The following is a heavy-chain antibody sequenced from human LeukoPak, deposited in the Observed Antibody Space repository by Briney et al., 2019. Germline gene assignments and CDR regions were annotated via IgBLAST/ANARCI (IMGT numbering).Heavy chain of an antibody. Sequence: GGSLRLSCAASGFTFSSYSMNWVRQAPGKGLEWVSSISSSSSYIYYADSVKGRFTISRDNAKNSLYLQMNSLRAEDTAVYYCARDWFGVVVPADTLGFDYWGQGTLVTVSS. J-gene: IGHJ4*02. CDR3: ARDWFGVVVPADTLGFDY. CDR2: ISSSSSYI. D-gene: IGHD2-2*01. V-gene: IGHV3-21*01. CDR1: GFTFSSYS.